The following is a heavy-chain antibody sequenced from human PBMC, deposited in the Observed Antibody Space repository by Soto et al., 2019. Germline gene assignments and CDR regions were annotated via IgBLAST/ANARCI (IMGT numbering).Heavy chain of an antibody. V-gene: IGHV1-69*10. CDR1: GGTFSSYA. CDR2: IIPILGTA. J-gene: IGHJ5*02. Sequence: SVKVSCKASGGTFSSYAISWVLQAPGQGIEWMGGIIPILGTANYVQKFQGRVTMTTETSTTTSYMELRNLTSDDTAVYFCARDWRGAEGFDPWGQGTLVTVSS. CDR3: ARDWRGAEGFDP. D-gene: IGHD3-3*01.